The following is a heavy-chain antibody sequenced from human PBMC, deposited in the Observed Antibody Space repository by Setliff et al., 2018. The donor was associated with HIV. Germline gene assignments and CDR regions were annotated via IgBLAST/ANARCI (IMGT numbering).Heavy chain of an antibody. Sequence: PGGSLRLSCEASGFTVSSYWMHWVRQAPGKGLVWVSRINNDGSSTTHADSVKGRFTISKDIAKNTLNLQMNSLRAEDTAIYYCVGPYGYNGFYIWGQGTMVT. D-gene: IGHD6-25*01. CDR1: GFTVSSYW. CDR2: INNDGSST. CDR3: VGPYGYNGFYI. V-gene: IGHV3-74*01. J-gene: IGHJ3*02.